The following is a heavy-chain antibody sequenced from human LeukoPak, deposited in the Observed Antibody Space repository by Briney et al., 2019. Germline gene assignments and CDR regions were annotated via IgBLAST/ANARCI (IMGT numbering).Heavy chain of an antibody. Sequence: PGGSLRLSCAASGFTVSSNYMSWVRQAPGKGLEWVSVIYSGGSTYYADSVKGRFTISRDNSKNTLYLQMNSLRAEDTAVYYCARDFQWRPFDYWGQGTLVTVSS. D-gene: IGHD6-19*01. V-gene: IGHV3-66*02. J-gene: IGHJ4*02. CDR3: ARDFQWRPFDY. CDR2: IYSGGST. CDR1: GFTVSSNY.